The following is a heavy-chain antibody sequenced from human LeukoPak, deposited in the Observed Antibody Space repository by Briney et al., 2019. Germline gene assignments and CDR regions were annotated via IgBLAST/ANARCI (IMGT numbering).Heavy chain of an antibody. V-gene: IGHV4-34*01. CDR1: GGSFSGYY. CDR2: INHSGNT. D-gene: IGHD6-19*01. CDR3: AREYSSGWYRAYYYYYYMDV. J-gene: IGHJ6*03. Sequence: PSETLSLTCAVYGGSFSGYYWSWIRQPPGKGLEWIGEINHSGNTNSNPSLKSRVTMSVDTSKNQFSLKLSSVTAADTAVYYCAREYSSGWYRAYYYYYYMDVWGKGTTVTISS.